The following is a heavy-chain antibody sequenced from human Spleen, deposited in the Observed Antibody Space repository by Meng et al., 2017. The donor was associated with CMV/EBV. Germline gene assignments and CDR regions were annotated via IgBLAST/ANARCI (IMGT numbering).Heavy chain of an antibody. Sequence: GESLKISCAASGFTFSDYGLNWVRQAPGKGLEWVSSISSSSSYIYYADSVKGRFTISRDNAKNSLYLQMNSLRAEDTAVYYCARQPHLGFDYWGQGTLVTVSS. CDR2: ISSSSSYI. CDR1: GFTFSDYG. D-gene: IGHD3-16*01. CDR3: ARQPHLGFDY. V-gene: IGHV3-21*01. J-gene: IGHJ4*02.